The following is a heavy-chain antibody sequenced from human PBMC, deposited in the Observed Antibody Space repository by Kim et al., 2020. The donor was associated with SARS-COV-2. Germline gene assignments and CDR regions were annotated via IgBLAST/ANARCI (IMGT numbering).Heavy chain of an antibody. D-gene: IGHD3-16*01. V-gene: IGHV1-69*13. CDR3: ARGQSPKYMKPGNNNWFDP. CDR2: IIPIFGTA. CDR1: GGTFSSYA. J-gene: IGHJ5*02. Sequence: SVKVSCKASGGTFSSYAISWVRQAPGQGLEWMGGIIPIFGTANYAQKFQGRVTITADESTSTAYMELSSLRSEDTAVYYCARGQSPKYMKPGNNNWFDPWGQGTLVTVSS.